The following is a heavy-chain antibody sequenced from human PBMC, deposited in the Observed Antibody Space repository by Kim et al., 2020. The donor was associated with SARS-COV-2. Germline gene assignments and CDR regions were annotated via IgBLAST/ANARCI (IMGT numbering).Heavy chain of an antibody. CDR1: GDSVSSNSAA. CDR3: ARVPSGSYYEVYGMDV. J-gene: IGHJ6*02. D-gene: IGHD1-26*01. V-gene: IGHV6-1*01. CDR2: TYYRSKWYS. Sequence: SQTLSLTCAISGDSVSSNSAAWNWIRQSPSKGLEWLGRTYYRSKWYSDYAVSVKSRITINPDTSKNQFSLQLNSVTPEDTAVYYCARVPSGSYYEVYGMDVWLQGTTVTVSS.